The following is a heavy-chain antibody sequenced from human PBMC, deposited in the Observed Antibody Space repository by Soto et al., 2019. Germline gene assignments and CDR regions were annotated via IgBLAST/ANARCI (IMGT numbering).Heavy chain of an antibody. J-gene: IGHJ5*02. CDR1: GGSFSGYY. Sequence: TSETLSLTCAVYGGSFSGYYWSWIRQPPGKGLEWVGEINHSGSTNYNPSLKSRVTISVDTSKNQFSLKLSSVTAADTAVYYCARMSRRTTGSRGPFDPWGQGTLVTVSS. V-gene: IGHV4-34*01. CDR3: ARMSRRTTGSRGPFDP. CDR2: INHSGST. D-gene: IGHD1-1*01.